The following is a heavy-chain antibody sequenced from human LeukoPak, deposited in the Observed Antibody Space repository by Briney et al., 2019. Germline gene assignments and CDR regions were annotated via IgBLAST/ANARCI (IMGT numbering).Heavy chain of an antibody. CDR3: AREGGYYGSGSYSYYYYYMDV. V-gene: IGHV3-30*02. CDR1: GFTFSSYG. Sequence: PGGSLRLSCAASGFTFSSYGMHWVRQAPGKGLEWVALIRYDGTNKYYADSVKGRFTISRDNSKNTLYLQMNSLRAEDTAVYYCAREGGYYGSGSYSYYYYYMDVWGKGTTVTVSS. J-gene: IGHJ6*03. CDR2: IRYDGTNK. D-gene: IGHD3-10*01.